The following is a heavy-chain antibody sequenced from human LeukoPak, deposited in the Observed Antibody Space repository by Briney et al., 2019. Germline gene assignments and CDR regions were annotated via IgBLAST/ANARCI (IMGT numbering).Heavy chain of an antibody. CDR1: GGSISGYY. D-gene: IGHD1-26*01. CDR2: VHTSEST. V-gene: IGHV4-4*07. CDR3: ARGKALSGTYYYYFDY. Sequence: SETLSLTCTVSGGSISGYYWSWIRQSAGKGLEWLGRVHTSESTSYNPSLKSRVTLSVDTSKNQFSLKLSSVTAADTAVYYCARGKALSGTYYYYFDYWGQGTLVTVSS. J-gene: IGHJ4*02.